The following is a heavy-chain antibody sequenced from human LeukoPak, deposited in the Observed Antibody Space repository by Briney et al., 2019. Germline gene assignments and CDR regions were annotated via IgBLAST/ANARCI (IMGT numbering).Heavy chain of an antibody. Sequence: ASVKVSCKASGGTFSSYAISWVRQAPGQGLEWMGGIIPIFGTANYAQKFQGRVTITADESTSTAYMELSSLRSEDTAVYYCASAVYSSSPDYYYMDVWGKGTTVTVSS. CDR3: ASAVYSSSPDYYYMDV. J-gene: IGHJ6*03. CDR2: IIPIFGTA. D-gene: IGHD6-6*01. CDR1: GGTFSSYA. V-gene: IGHV1-69*13.